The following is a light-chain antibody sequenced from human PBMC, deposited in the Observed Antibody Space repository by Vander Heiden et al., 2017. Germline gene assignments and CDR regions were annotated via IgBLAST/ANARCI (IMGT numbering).Light chain of an antibody. CDR1: HSISSY. V-gene: IGKV1-39*01. J-gene: IGKJ2*01. CDR3: QQSYSTLGYT. CDR2: AAS. Sequence: DIQMTQSPSSLSASVGDRFTITCRARHSISSYVKWYQQKPGKAPKLLIYAASSLQSGVPSRFSGSGSGTDFTLTISSLQPEDFATYYCQQSYSTLGYTFGQGTKLEIK.